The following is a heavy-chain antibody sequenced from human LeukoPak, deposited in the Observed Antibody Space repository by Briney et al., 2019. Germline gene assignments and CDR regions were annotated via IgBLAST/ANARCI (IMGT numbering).Heavy chain of an antibody. D-gene: IGHD1-14*01. CDR1: GFTFSSYA. CDR2: ISGSGGST. Sequence: GGSLRLSCAASGFTFSSYAMSWVRQAPGKGLEWVSAISGSGGSTYYADSVKGRFTISRDNSKNTLYLQMNSLRAEDTAVYYCATEPRNYYYYYMDVWGEGTTVTVSS. CDR3: ATEPRNYYYYYMDV. V-gene: IGHV3-23*01. J-gene: IGHJ6*03.